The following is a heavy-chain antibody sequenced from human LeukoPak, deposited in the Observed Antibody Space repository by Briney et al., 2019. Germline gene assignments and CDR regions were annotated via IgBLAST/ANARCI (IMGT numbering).Heavy chain of an antibody. J-gene: IGHJ4*02. CDR1: GFTFSSYA. D-gene: IGHD5-18*01. V-gene: IGHV3-30-3*01. CDR3: VKDGRRYGYYGYFDY. CDR2: ISYDGSNK. Sequence: GRSLRLSCAASGFTFSSYAMHWVRQAPGKGLEWVAVISYDGSNKYYADSVKGRFTISRDNSKNTLYLQMNSLRAEDTAVYYGVKDGRRYGYYGYFDYWGQGARVTVSS.